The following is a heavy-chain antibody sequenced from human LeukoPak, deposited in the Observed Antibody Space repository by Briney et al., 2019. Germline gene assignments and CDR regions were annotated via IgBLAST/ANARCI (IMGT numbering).Heavy chain of an antibody. V-gene: IGHV4-38-2*02. J-gene: IGHJ4*02. CDR1: GYSISNGYY. CDR3: ARGPVYYYGSGSYSD. CDR2: IYYSGST. D-gene: IGHD3-10*01. Sequence: SETLSLTCTVSGYSISNGYYWDWIRQPPGKGLEWIGSIYYSGSTYYNPSLKSRVTISVDTSKNQFSLKLSSVTATDTAVYYCARGPVYYYGSGSYSDWGQGTLVTVSS.